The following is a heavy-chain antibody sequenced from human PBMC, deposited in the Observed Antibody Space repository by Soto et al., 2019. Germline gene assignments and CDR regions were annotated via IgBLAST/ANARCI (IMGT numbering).Heavy chain of an antibody. CDR1: GFSFSSFA. Sequence: PGGSLRLSCAASGFSFSSFAMSWVRQAPGKGLEWVSGISGDGSVTNYADSVKGRVTISRDNSKNTLYLQMNSLRAEDTAVYYCARDGGARGWFAPWAQGTLVTVSS. J-gene: IGHJ5*02. D-gene: IGHD3-16*01. V-gene: IGHV3-23*01. CDR2: ISGDGSVT. CDR3: ARDGGARGWFAP.